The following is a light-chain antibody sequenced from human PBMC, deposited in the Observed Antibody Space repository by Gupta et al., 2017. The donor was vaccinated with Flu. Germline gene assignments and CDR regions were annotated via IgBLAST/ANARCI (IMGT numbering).Light chain of an antibody. CDR2: EGS. CDR1: SSDVGGYNL. V-gene: IGLV2-23*01. J-gene: IGLJ2*01. CDR3: SAFTTTDTVV. Sequence: SALTQPASVSGSPGQTITISCSGTSSDVGGYNLVSWYQQHPGRAPKLMIYEGSERPAGISRRFSGSESGNTASLTISGLKEEDEAYYYCSAFTTTDTVVFGGGTKVTVL.